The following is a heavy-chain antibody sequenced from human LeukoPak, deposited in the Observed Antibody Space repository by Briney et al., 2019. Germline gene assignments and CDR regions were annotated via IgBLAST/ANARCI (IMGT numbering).Heavy chain of an antibody. J-gene: IGHJ6*03. CDR2: ISYDGSNK. Sequence: GGSLRLSCAASGFTFSSYAMHWVRQAPGKGLEWVAVISYDGSNKYYADSVKGRFTISRDNSKNTLYLQMNSLRAEDTAVYYCARGRYCSSTSCYRTFYYYYMDVWGKGTTVTVSS. CDR1: GFTFSSYA. V-gene: IGHV3-30*01. CDR3: ARGRYCSSTSCYRTFYYYYMDV. D-gene: IGHD2-2*01.